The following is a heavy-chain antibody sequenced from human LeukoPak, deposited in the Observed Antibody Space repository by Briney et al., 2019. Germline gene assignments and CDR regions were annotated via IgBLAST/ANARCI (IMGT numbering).Heavy chain of an antibody. J-gene: IGHJ6*02. D-gene: IGHD3-22*01. V-gene: IGHV1-2*02. Sequence: ASVKVSCKTSGYTFTDYFVHWVRQAPGQGLEWMGWINPNSGGTEYAQKFLGRVTMTRDTSISTAYMELSRLRSDDTAVYFCAREYYYDSSGYSVDYYYYGMDVWGQGTTVTVSS. CDR1: GYTFTDYF. CDR2: INPNSGGT. CDR3: AREYYYDSSGYSVDYYYYGMDV.